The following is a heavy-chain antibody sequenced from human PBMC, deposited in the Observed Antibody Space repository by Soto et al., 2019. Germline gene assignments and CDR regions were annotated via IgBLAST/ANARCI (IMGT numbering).Heavy chain of an antibody. J-gene: IGHJ4*02. CDR3: IWKTRSEVLGR. CDR2: IKSYGSGGTR. D-gene: IGHD2-21*01. Sequence: DVQLEESGGGLGMPGGSLRLSCVGSGINFKDAWMSWVRQAPGKGLEWVARIKSYGSGGTRGYTEAVKGRFTISRDDSQRTVNLKMDSLRNEDTGVYFCIWKTRSEVLGRWGQGTLVTVSS. V-gene: IGHV3-15*01. CDR1: GINFKDAW.